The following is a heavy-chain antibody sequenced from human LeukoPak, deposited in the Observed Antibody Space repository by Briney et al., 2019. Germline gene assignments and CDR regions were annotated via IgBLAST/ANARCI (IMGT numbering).Heavy chain of an antibody. CDR1: GFTFSSYG. V-gene: IGHV3-33*01. Sequence: PGRALRLSCAASGFTFSSYGMHWVRQAPGKGVEGVAVIWYDGSNKYYADSVKGGFTISRDNSKNTLYLQMNSLRAEDTAVYYCARAVVTAIPYNWFDPWGQGTLVTVSS. CDR3: ARAVVTAIPYNWFDP. D-gene: IGHD2-21*02. CDR2: IWYDGSNK. J-gene: IGHJ5*02.